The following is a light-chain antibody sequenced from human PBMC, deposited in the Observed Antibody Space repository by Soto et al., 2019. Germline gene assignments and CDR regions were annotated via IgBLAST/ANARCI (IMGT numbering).Light chain of an antibody. CDR3: AVWDDNLNGVV. CDR2: YDD. Sequence: QSVLTQPPSVSEAPRQRVTISCSGSRANIGNNAVNWYQQLPGKAPELLIYYDDLLSSGVSDRFSGSKSGTSASLAISGLQSEDEADYYCAVWDDNLNGVVFGGGTKVTVL. CDR1: RANIGNNA. V-gene: IGLV1-36*01. J-gene: IGLJ2*01.